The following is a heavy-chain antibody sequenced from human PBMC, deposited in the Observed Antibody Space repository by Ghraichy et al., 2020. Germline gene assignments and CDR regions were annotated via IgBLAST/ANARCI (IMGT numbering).Heavy chain of an antibody. V-gene: IGHV3-30*18. Sequence: GGSLRLSCAASGFTFSSYGMHWVRQAPGKGLEWVAVISYDGSNKYYVDSVKGRFTISRDNSKNTLYLQMNSLRAEDTAVYYCAKSHNWNDEGSPEYFDYWGQGTLVTVSS. D-gene: IGHD1-20*01. J-gene: IGHJ4*02. CDR1: GFTFSSYG. CDR3: AKSHNWNDEGSPEYFDY. CDR2: ISYDGSNK.